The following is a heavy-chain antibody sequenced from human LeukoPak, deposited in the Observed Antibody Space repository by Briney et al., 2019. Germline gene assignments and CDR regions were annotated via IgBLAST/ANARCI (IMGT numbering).Heavy chain of an antibody. CDR2: INHSGST. CDR3: ARDDSSSWYAWYY. Sequence: PSETLSLTCAVSGGSFSGYYWSWIRQPPGKGLEWIGEINHSGSTNYNPSLKSRVTISLDTSKNQFSLKLSSVTAADTAVYYCARDDSSSWYAWYYWGQGTLVTVSS. J-gene: IGHJ4*02. V-gene: IGHV4-34*01. D-gene: IGHD6-13*01. CDR1: GGSFSGYY.